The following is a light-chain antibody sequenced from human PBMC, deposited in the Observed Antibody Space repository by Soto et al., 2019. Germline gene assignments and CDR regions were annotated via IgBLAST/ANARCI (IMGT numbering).Light chain of an antibody. CDR2: SNN. Sequence: QPVLTQPPSASGTPGQRVTISCSGSSSNIGSNPVNWYQQLPGTAPKLLIYSNNQRPSGVPDRFSGPKSGTSASLAISGLQSEDEADYYCGAWDDSLNGYVFGTGTKLTVL. V-gene: IGLV1-44*01. J-gene: IGLJ1*01. CDR3: GAWDDSLNGYV. CDR1: SSNIGSNP.